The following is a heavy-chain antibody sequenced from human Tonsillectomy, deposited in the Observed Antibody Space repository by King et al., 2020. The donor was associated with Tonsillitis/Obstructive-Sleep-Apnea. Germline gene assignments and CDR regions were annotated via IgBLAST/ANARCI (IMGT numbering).Heavy chain of an antibody. CDR2: INTNTGNP. CDR1: GYTFTNYA. D-gene: IGHD2-15*01. CDR3: ARGIGGSGGSCYGRRFDP. Sequence: QLVQSGSELKDPGASVKVSCKASGYTFTNYAMNWVRQAPGQGLEWMGWINTNTGNPTYAQGFTGRFVFSLDTSVRTSYLQISSLKAEDSAVYYCARGIGGSGGSCYGRRFDPWGQGTLVTVSS. V-gene: IGHV7-4-1*02. J-gene: IGHJ5*02.